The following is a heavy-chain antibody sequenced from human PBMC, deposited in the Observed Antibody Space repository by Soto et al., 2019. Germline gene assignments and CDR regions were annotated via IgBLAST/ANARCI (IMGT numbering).Heavy chain of an antibody. Sequence: QVRLAQSGGGVVQTGRSLTLSCAASGYSITNHGMHWVRQAPGKGLEWVALIWAHGTEQYYADSVKGRFTVSRDTSTNTVYLQMNSLRAEDTARYYCGKDIRSGSIDYWGQGTVVTVSS. CDR3: GKDIRSGSIDY. D-gene: IGHD1-1*01. CDR2: IWAHGTEQ. CDR1: GYSITNHG. V-gene: IGHV3-33*06. J-gene: IGHJ4*02.